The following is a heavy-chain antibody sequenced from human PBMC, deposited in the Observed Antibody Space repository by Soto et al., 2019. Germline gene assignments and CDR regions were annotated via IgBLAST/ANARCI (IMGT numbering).Heavy chain of an antibody. Sequence: SETPSLARALSGAFISSSSLIWIRQHPGKRLELIGYNYYSESTNYNPSRKSRVTITVDTSTNQFSLKLSSVTAADTAVYYCARNKWGGATSYAFDIWGQGTMVTVSS. CDR1: GAFISSSS. CDR2: NYYSEST. D-gene: IGHD1-26*01. J-gene: IGHJ3*02. V-gene: IGHV4-59*01. CDR3: ARNKWGGATSYAFDI.